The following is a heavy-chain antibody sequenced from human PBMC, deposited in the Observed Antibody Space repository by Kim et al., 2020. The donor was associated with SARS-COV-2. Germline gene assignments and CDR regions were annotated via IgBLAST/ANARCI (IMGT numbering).Heavy chain of an antibody. D-gene: IGHD2-15*01. V-gene: IGHV3-23*01. Sequence: YYADSVKGRFTISRDNSKNTLYLQMNSLRAEDTAVYYCAKDLQDSNWFDPWGQGTLVTVSS. CDR3: AKDLQDSNWFDP. J-gene: IGHJ5*02.